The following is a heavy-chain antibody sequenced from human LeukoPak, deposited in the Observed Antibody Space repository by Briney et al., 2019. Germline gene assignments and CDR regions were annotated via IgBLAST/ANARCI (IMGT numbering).Heavy chain of an antibody. Sequence: GGSLRLSCAASGFTFSSYNMYWVRQAPGKGLEWVSSISGVSDYIFYADPVKGRFTISRDNAKNSLYLQMNSLRAEDTAVYYCARFGSGWYWEFWGQGTLVTVS. CDR2: ISGVSDYI. J-gene: IGHJ4*02. CDR1: GFTFSSYN. CDR3: ARFGSGWYWEF. V-gene: IGHV3-21*01. D-gene: IGHD6-19*01.